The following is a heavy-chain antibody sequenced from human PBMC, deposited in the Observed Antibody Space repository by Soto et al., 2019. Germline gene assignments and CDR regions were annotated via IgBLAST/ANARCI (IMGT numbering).Heavy chain of an antibody. CDR1: GFTFSSYS. J-gene: IGHJ6*02. V-gene: IGHV3-48*02. Sequence: GGSLRLSCAASGFTFSSYSMNWVRQAPGKGLEWVSYISSSSSTIYYADSVKGRFTISRDNAKNSLYLQMNSLSDEDTAVYYCARDGVQLWSTYYYGMDVWGQGTTVTVSS. CDR2: ISSSSSTI. CDR3: ARDGVQLWSTYYYGMDV. D-gene: IGHD5-18*01.